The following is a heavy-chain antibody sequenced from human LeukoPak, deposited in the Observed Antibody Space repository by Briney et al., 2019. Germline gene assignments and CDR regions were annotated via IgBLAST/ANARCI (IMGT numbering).Heavy chain of an antibody. CDR3: TKRARMGIAAAGDGFHI. CDR1: GFRFDDYA. CDR2: ISWDSAAI. Sequence: GGSLRLSCAASGFRFDDYAMHWVRQAPGQGLEWVSDISWDSAAIGYADSVRGRFTLSRDNAKNSLFLQMSSLRVEDTALYYCTKRARMGIAAAGDGFHIWGQGTMVTVSS. V-gene: IGHV3-9*01. J-gene: IGHJ3*02. D-gene: IGHD6-13*01.